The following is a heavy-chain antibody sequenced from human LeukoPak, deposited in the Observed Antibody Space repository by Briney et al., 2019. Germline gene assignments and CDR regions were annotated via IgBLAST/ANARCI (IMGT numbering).Heavy chain of an antibody. CDR2: IYDSGST. Sequence: SETLSLTCTVSGGSIRSSYYYWGWIRQPPGKGLEWIGSIYDSGSTYYNPSLKSRVTISVDTSKNQFSLNLSSVTAADTAVYYCARVPQFNGLFDYWGQGTLVTVSS. D-gene: IGHD2-8*01. CDR1: GGSIRSSYYY. J-gene: IGHJ4*02. CDR3: ARVPQFNGLFDY. V-gene: IGHV4-39*07.